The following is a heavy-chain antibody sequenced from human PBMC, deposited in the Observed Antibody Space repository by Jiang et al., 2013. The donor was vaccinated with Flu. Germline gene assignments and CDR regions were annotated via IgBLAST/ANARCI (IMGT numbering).Heavy chain of an antibody. CDR2: IYHSGST. CDR3: VAEDYDFWSGTFDY. CDR1: GGSISSSNW. Sequence: SLTCAVSGGSISSSNWWSWVRQPPGKGLEWIGEIYHSGSTNYNPSLKSRVTISVDKSKNQFSLKLSSVTAADTAVYYCVAEDYDFWSGTFDYWGQGTLVTVSS. V-gene: IGHV4-4*02. D-gene: IGHD3-3*01. J-gene: IGHJ4*02.